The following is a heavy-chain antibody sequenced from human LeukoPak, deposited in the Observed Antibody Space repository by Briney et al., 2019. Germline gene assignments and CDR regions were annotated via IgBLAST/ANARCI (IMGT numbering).Heavy chain of an antibody. V-gene: IGHV1-18*01. CDR2: ISAYNGNT. Sequence: ASVKVSCKASGYTFTSYGIGWERQAPGQRLEWMGWISAYNGNTNYAQKLQGRVTMTTDTSTSTAYMELRSLRSDDTAVYYCARAGYSYGPDYWGQGTLVTVSS. D-gene: IGHD5-18*01. CDR1: GYTFTSYG. J-gene: IGHJ4*02. CDR3: ARAGYSYGPDY.